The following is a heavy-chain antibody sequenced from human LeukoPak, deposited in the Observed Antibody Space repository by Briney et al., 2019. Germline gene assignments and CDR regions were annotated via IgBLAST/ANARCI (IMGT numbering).Heavy chain of an antibody. CDR1: GFTFSSYS. Sequence: GGSLRLSCAASGFTFSSYSMNWVRQAPGKGLEWVSSISSSSSYIYYADSVKGRFAISRDNSKNTLYLQMSNLRAEDTAVYYCAKTRGAIRGAFDYWGQGTLVTVSS. D-gene: IGHD1-26*01. J-gene: IGHJ4*02. CDR3: AKTRGAIRGAFDY. V-gene: IGHV3-21*04. CDR2: ISSSSSYI.